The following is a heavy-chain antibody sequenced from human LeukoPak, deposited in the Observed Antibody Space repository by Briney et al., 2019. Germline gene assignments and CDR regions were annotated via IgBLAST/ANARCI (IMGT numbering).Heavy chain of an antibody. J-gene: IGHJ3*02. CDR1: GFTFSSYG. V-gene: IGHV3-30*18. CDR2: ISYDGSNK. CDR3: ANDRAVAGTLDAFDI. D-gene: IGHD6-19*01. Sequence: GGSLRLSCAASGFTFSSYGMHWVRQAPGKGLEWVAVISYDGSNKYYADSVKGRFTISRDNSKNTLYLQMNSLRAEDTAVYYCANDRAVAGTLDAFDIWGQGTMVTDSS.